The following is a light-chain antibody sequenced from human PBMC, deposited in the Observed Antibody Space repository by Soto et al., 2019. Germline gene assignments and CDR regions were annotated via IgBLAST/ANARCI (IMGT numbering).Light chain of an antibody. J-gene: IGLJ1*01. Sequence: QSALTQPASVSGSPGQSITISCTGTSSDVGSYNLVSWYQQYPGKAPKLMIYEVSKRPSGVSNRFSGSKSGNTASLTISGLQAEDEADYYCCSYAGISTPLIFGTGTKVTVL. CDR1: SSDVGSYNL. CDR3: CSYAGISTPLI. V-gene: IGLV2-23*02. CDR2: EVS.